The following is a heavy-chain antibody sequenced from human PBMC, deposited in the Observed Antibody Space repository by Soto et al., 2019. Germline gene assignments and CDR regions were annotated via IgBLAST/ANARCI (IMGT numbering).Heavy chain of an antibody. CDR3: ARASRAFDC. Sequence: GASVKVSCKTSGYTFTSYYMHWVRQAPEQGLEWMGIINPSGGSTSYAQKFQGRGTMTRDTSTSTVYMELSSLRSEVTDVYDCARASRAFDCWGQGTLVTVSS. CDR2: INPSGGST. J-gene: IGHJ4*02. CDR1: GYTFTSYY. V-gene: IGHV1-46*01.